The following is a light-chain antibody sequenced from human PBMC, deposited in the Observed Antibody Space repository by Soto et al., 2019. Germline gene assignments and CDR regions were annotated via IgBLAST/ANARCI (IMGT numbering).Light chain of an antibody. Sequence: QSVLTQPPSMSGAPGQRVTISCTGSSSNIGAGYDVHWYQQLPGTPPKLLIYDNNKRPSVIPDRFSGSKSGTSATLGITGLQTGDEADYYCGTWDSSLSTWVFGGGTKLTVL. CDR2: DNN. J-gene: IGLJ3*02. V-gene: IGLV1-51*01. CDR1: SSNIGAGYD. CDR3: GTWDSSLSTWV.